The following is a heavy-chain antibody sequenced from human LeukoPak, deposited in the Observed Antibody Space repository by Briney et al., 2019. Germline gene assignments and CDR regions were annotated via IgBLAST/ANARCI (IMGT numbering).Heavy chain of an antibody. CDR1: GFTFSSYG. D-gene: IGHD4-17*01. J-gene: IGHJ4*02. CDR3: AKGDYGDYD. CDR2: RSYDGSSK. V-gene: IGHV3-30*18. Sequence: GGSLRLSCVASGFTFSSYGMHWVRQAPSKGLEWVAVRSYDGSSKYYADSVKGRFTISRDNSKNTLYLQMNSLRAEDTAVYYCAKGDYGDYDWGQGTLVTVSS.